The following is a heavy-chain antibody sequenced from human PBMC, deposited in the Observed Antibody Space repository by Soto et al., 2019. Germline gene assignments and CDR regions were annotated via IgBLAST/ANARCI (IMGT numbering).Heavy chain of an antibody. Sequence: QVQLQESGPGLVKPSGTLSLTCAVSGGCISSSNWWSWVRQPPGKGLEWIGEIYHSGSTNYNPSLMRRVTIYVDKSKNQFSLKLSSVTAADTAMYYCARTTAMAPFDYWRQVTLVTVSS. CDR2: IYHSGST. CDR1: GGCISSSNW. CDR3: ARTTAMAPFDY. D-gene: IGHD5-18*01. J-gene: IGHJ4*02. V-gene: IGHV4-4*02.